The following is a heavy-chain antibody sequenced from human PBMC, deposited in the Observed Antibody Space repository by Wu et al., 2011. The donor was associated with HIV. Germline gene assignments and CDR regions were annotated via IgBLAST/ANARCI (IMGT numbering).Heavy chain of an antibody. V-gene: IGHV1-69*06. J-gene: IGHJ5*02. CDR3: AQKGSYWNWFDP. D-gene: IGHD1-1*01. Sequence: QVQLVQSGAEVKKPGASVKVSCKASGYTFTSYGISWVRQAPGQGLEWMGGIIGIFGKANYAQKFQGRVTITADKSTSTAYMELRSLRSEDTAVYYCAQKGSYWNWFDPGAREPWSPSPQ. CDR1: GYTFTSYG. CDR2: IIGIFGKA.